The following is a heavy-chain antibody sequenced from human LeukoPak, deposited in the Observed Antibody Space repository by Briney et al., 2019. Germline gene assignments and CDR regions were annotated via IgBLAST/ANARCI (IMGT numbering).Heavy chain of an antibody. V-gene: IGHV1-46*01. CDR2: INPSGGST. CDR3: ARNSRLVAPQSPLYYYYYYMDV. Sequence: GASVKVSCKASGYTFTSYYMHWVRQAPGQGLEWMGIINPSGGSTSYAQKFQGRVTMTRDTSTSTVYMELSSLRSEDTAVYYCARNSRLVAPQSPLYYYYYYMDVWGKGTTVTVSS. CDR1: GYTFTSYY. J-gene: IGHJ6*03. D-gene: IGHD6-6*01.